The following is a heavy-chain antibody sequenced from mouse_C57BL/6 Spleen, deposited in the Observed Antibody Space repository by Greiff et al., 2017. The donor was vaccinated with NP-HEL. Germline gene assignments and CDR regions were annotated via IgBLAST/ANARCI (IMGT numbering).Heavy chain of an antibody. D-gene: IGHD3-2*02. CDR2: ISNGGGST. V-gene: IGHV5-12*01. Sequence: EVQVVESGGGLVQPGGSLKLSCAASGFTFSDYYMYWVRQTPEKRLEWVAYISNGGGSTYYPDTVKGRFTISRDNAKNTLYLQMSRLKSEDTAMYYCAREGTAQAFAYWGQGTLVTVSA. CDR3: AREGTAQAFAY. J-gene: IGHJ3*01. CDR1: GFTFSDYY.